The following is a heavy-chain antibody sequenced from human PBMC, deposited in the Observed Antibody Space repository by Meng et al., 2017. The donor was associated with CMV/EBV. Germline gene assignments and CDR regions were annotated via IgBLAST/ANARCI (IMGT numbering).Heavy chain of an antibody. CDR2: IHVDGRGI. J-gene: IGHJ4*02. CDR3: ARGLEENLGWEMGY. Sequence: EVPLVESGGGLVQPGGSLRLSWRVSGFTLRSYWMHWVRQAPGKGLWWVSRIHVDGRGISYADSVKGRFTISKDDARNSLHLQMNSLRVEDTAVYYCARGLEENLGWEMGYWGQGTLVTVSS. D-gene: IGHD1-26*01. CDR1: GFTLRSYW. V-gene: IGHV3-74*01.